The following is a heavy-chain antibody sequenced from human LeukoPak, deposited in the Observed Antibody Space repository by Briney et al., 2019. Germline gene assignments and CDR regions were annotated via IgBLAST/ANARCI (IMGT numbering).Heavy chain of an antibody. V-gene: IGHV4-59*13. CDR1: GGSIISYY. CDR2: IYYSGST. Sequence: PSETLSLTCTVSGGSIISYYWSWIRQPPGKGLEWIGYIYYSGSTNYNPSLKSRVTISVDTSKNQFSLKLSSVTAADTAVYYCARAPYCSGGSCYRIYYYYMDVWGKGTTVTVSS. CDR3: ARAPYCSGGSCYRIYYYYMDV. J-gene: IGHJ6*03. D-gene: IGHD2-15*01.